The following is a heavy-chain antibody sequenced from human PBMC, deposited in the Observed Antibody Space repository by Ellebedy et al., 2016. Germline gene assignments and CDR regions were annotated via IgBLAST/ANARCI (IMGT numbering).Heavy chain of an antibody. CDR1: GDSINSGGYY. CDR2: IYTGGNT. J-gene: IGHJ4*02. CDR3: ATLTIPGGSDF. Sequence: SETLSLTXIVSGDSINSGGYYWSWIRQPAGKALEWIGRIYTGGNTIYNPSLKSRVTMSVDTSKNHFSLELTSVTAADTAVYYCATLTIPGGSDFWGQGTLVTVSS. D-gene: IGHD3-3*01. V-gene: IGHV4-61*02.